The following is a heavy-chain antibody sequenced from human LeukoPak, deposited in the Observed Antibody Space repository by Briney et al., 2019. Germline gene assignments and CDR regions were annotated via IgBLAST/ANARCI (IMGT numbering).Heavy chain of an antibody. J-gene: IGHJ4*02. Sequence: PSQTLCLTCTVSGGSISSGDYYWRWIRQPPGKGLEWIGYIYYSGSTYYNPSLKSRVTISVDTSKNQFSLKLSSVTAADTAVYYCAGYRYYDFWSGYSSDYWGQGTLVTVSS. V-gene: IGHV4-30-4*01. CDR1: GGSISSGDYY. CDR2: IYYSGST. CDR3: AGYRYYDFWSGYSSDY. D-gene: IGHD3-3*01.